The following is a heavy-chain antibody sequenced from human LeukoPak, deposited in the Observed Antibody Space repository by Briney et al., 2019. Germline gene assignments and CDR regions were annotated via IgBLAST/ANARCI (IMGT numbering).Heavy chain of an antibody. Sequence: GGSLRLSCAASGFTFSSYAMSWVRQAPGKGLEWVPAISGSGGSTYYADSVKGRFTISRDNSKNTLYLQMNSLRAEDTAVYYCAKVKGSAVAGTGARFDPWGQGTLVTVSS. CDR1: GFTFSSYA. CDR3: AKVKGSAVAGTGARFDP. D-gene: IGHD6-19*01. V-gene: IGHV3-23*01. CDR2: ISGSGGST. J-gene: IGHJ5*02.